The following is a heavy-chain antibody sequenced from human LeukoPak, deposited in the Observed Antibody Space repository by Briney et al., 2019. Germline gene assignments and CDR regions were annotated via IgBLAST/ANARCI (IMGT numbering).Heavy chain of an antibody. CDR2: VYYTGNA. Sequence: SETLSLTCAVSGDSISNHIYYWDWIRQTPGKGLEWIGAVYYTGNAYYNPSLKSRVTISVDTSDNRFSLHLSSVNAAVTAIYYCARLRALSGHRGAFDIWGQGTLVTVSS. D-gene: IGHD5/OR15-5a*01. V-gene: IGHV4-39*02. CDR3: ARLRALSGHRGAFDI. J-gene: IGHJ3*02. CDR1: GDSISNHIYY.